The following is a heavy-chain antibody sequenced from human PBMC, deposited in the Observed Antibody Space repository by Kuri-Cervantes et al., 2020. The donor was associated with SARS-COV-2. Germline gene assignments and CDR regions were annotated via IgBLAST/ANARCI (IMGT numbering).Heavy chain of an antibody. CDR1: GFTFNNYA. CDR2: ISSSSSTI. Sequence: GGSLRLSCAASGFTFNNYAFHWVRQPPGKGLEWVSYISSSSSTIYYADSVKGRFTISRDNAKNSLYLQMNSLRDEDTAVYYCARDDNSLDFWSGYGYYYGMDVWGQGTTVTVSS. V-gene: IGHV3-48*02. J-gene: IGHJ6*02. D-gene: IGHD3-3*01. CDR3: ARDDNSLDFWSGYGYYYGMDV.